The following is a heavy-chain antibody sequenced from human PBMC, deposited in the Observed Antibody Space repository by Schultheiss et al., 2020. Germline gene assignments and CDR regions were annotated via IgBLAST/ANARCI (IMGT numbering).Heavy chain of an antibody. Sequence: SGPTLVKPTQTLTLTCTFSGFSLSANAVGVGWVRQPPGKALEWLAIIYWDDDKRYSPSLKSRLTITKDTSKNQVVLAMTNMDPVDTATYYCERIPGRAAAGHYYYCGMDVWDQGTTVTVSS. CDR2: IYWDDDK. V-gene: IGHV2-5*02. CDR3: ERIPGRAAAGHYYYCGMDV. J-gene: IGHJ6*02. D-gene: IGHD6-13*01. CDR1: GFSLSANAVG.